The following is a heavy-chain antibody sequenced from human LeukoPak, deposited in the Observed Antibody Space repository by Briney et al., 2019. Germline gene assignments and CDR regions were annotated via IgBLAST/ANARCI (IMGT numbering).Heavy chain of an antibody. CDR1: GDSFSNYY. Sequence: SETLSLTCSVSGDSFSNYYWTWIRQPPGKGLEWIGYVYYSGSTNYNPFLKTRLHLSVDTSKNRFSLKLSSVTAADTAVYYCASSPRLTTSWFLFDSWGHGTLVTVSS. CDR3: ASSPRLTTSWFLFDS. CDR2: VYYSGST. D-gene: IGHD2-2*01. J-gene: IGHJ5*01. V-gene: IGHV4-59*08.